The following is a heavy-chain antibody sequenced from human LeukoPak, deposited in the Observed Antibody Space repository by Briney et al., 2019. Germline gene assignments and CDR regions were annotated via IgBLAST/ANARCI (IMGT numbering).Heavy chain of an antibody. CDR1: GGSISSYY. Sequence: PSETLSLTCTVSGGSISSYYWSWIRQPPGKGLKWIGYIYYSGSTNYNPSLKSRVTISVDTSKNQFSLKLSSVTAAGTTVYYCARDKREECSSTSCPDAFDIWGQGTMVTVSS. D-gene: IGHD2-2*01. CDR3: ARDKREECSSTSCPDAFDI. J-gene: IGHJ3*02. CDR2: IYYSGST. V-gene: IGHV4-59*01.